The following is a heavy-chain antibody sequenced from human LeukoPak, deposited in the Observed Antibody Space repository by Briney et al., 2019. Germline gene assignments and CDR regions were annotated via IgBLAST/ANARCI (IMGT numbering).Heavy chain of an antibody. CDR3: ARSWILVEEIRVWGSYRYSWFDP. D-gene: IGHD3-16*02. V-gene: IGHV4-34*01. J-gene: IGHJ5*02. CDR1: GGSFSGYY. Sequence: PSETLSLTCDVYGGSFSGYYWGWIRQPPGKGLEWIGEINHSGSTNYNPSLKSRVTISVDTSKNQFSLKLSSVTAADTAVYYCARSWILVEEIRVWGSYRYSWFDPWGQGTLVTVSS. CDR2: INHSGST.